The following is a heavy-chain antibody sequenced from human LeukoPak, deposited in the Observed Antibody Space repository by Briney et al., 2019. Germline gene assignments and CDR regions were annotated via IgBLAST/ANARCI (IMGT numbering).Heavy chain of an antibody. J-gene: IGHJ4*02. CDR2: ISYDGNNK. CDR1: GFTFSSHG. Sequence: PGGSLRLSCGASGFTFSSHGMHSVRQAPGKGLEWVAVISYDGNNKYYADSVKGRFTIPRDNSKNTLYLQMNSLRPEDTAVYYCARVHSSSWYCCSDYWGQGTLVTVSS. CDR3: ARVHSSSWYCCSDY. V-gene: IGHV3-30*03. D-gene: IGHD6-13*01.